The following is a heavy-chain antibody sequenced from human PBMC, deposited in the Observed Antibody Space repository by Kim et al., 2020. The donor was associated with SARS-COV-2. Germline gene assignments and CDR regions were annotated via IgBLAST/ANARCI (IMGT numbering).Heavy chain of an antibody. D-gene: IGHD6-13*01. J-gene: IGHJ3*02. CDR1: GFTFTSHW. CDR3: ARGGYRSSSAFDI. CDR2: MNSDGSTT. V-gene: IGHV3-74*01. Sequence: GGSLRLSCAASGFTFTSHWMHWVRQGPGKGLVWVSRMNSDGSTTNYADSVKGRFTISSDNAKDTLYLQMNSLRAEDTAVYYCARGGYRSSSAFDIWGQGTMVTVSS.